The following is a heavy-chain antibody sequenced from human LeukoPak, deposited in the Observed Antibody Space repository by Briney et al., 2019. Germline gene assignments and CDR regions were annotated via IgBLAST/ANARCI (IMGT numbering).Heavy chain of an antibody. CDR2: TYYSGST. V-gene: IGHV4-39*07. J-gene: IGHJ6*04. Sequence: PSETLSLTCTVSGGSISSSSYYWGWIRQPPGKGLEWIGSTYYSGSTYYNPSLKSRVTISVDTSKNQFSLKLSSVTAADTAVYYCARGAGDVWGKGTTVTVSS. CDR3: ARGAGDV. CDR1: GGSISSSSYY.